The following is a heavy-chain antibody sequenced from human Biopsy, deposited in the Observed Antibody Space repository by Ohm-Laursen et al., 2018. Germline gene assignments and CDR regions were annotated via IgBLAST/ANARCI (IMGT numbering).Heavy chain of an antibody. V-gene: IGHV1-18*01. CDR2: INTYNGNT. CDR3: ARERGGYKRTDY. J-gene: IGHJ4*02. CDR1: GYTITSYG. D-gene: IGHD5-24*01. Sequence: ASVKVSCKASGYTITSYGISWVRQAPGQGLERMGGINTYNGNTNYEQNLQGRVTMTTDTSTSTAYMELRSLRSDDTAVYYCARERGGYKRTDYWGQGTLVTVSS.